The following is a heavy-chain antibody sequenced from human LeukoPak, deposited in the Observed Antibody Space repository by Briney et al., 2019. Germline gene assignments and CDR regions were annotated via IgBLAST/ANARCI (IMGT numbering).Heavy chain of an antibody. CDR3: AKGSQSRSIAWVGY. J-gene: IGHJ4*02. Sequence: PGGSLRLSCAASGFTFSSYAMSWVRQAPGKGLEWVSAISGSGGSTYYADSVKGRFTISRDNSKNTLYLQMNSLRAEDTAVYYCAKGSQSRSIAWVGYWGQGTLVTVSS. CDR2: ISGSGGST. CDR1: GFTFSSYA. D-gene: IGHD6-6*01. V-gene: IGHV3-23*01.